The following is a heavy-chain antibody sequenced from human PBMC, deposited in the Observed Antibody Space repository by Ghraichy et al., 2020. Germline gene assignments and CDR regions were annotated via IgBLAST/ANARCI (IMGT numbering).Heavy chain of an antibody. D-gene: IGHD3-10*01. CDR1: GFTLSSYA. CDR2: LSYDGNTK. CDR3: AKDRYYASGREDFDY. V-gene: IGHV3-30*18. J-gene: IGHJ4*02. Sequence: GGSLRLSCAASGFTLSSYAMHWVRQAPGKGLEWVAGLSYDGNTKNYADSVKGRFTISRDKSRNRLYLQMNGLRAEDTAVYYCAKDRYYASGREDFDYWGQGTLVTVSS.